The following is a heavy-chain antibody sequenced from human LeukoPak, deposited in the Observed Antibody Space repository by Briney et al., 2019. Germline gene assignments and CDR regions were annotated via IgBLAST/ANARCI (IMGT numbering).Heavy chain of an antibody. CDR1: GGSISSSSYY. D-gene: IGHD6-6*01. CDR3: ARDRPPRD. V-gene: IGHV4-39*07. Sequence: NPSETLSLTCTVSGGSISSSSYYWGWIRQPPGKGLEWIGSIYYSGSTNYNPSLKSRVTISVDTSKNQFSLKLSSVTAADTAVYYCARDRPPRDWGQGTLVTVSS. J-gene: IGHJ4*02. CDR2: IYYSGST.